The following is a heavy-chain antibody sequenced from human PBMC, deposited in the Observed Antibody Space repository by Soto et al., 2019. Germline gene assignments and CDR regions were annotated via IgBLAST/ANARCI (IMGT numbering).Heavy chain of an antibody. CDR2: ISDSGRNI. Sequence: EVQLLESGGGLVQPGGSLRLSCAASEPTFNTYVMNWVRQAPGKGLEWVSSISDSGRNINYADSVKGRFIISRDNSRNTLYLQMNSLRAEDTAVYYCAKPLWGSTYYGLDVWGQGTTVTVSS. CDR1: EPTFNTYV. D-gene: IGHD3-16*01. V-gene: IGHV3-23*01. J-gene: IGHJ6*02. CDR3: AKPLWGSTYYGLDV.